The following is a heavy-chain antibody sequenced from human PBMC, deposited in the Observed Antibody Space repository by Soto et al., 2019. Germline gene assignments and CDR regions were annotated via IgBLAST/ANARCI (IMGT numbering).Heavy chain of an antibody. Sequence: VKVSCKASGYTFTSYYMHWVRQAPGQGLEWMGIINASGGSTSYAQKFQGRVTMTRDTSTSTVYMELSSLRSEDTAVYYCARSGSTYYFYYWGQGTLVTVSS. CDR3: ARSGSTYYFYY. D-gene: IGHD1-26*01. V-gene: IGHV1-46*01. CDR1: GYTFTSYY. CDR2: INASGGST. J-gene: IGHJ4*02.